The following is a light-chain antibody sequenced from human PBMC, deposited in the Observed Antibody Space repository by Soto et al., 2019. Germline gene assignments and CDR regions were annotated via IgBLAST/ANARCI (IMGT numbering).Light chain of an antibody. CDR2: AAS. CDR1: QGISNH. Sequence: DIQMTQSPSSLSAPVGDRVTITCRASQGISNHLAWFQQKPGKAPKSLIYAASSLQSGVPPKFCGSGSGTDYTLTISNMQPEDFATYYSQQYNSYPITFGQGTRLEIK. J-gene: IGKJ5*01. V-gene: IGKV1-16*02. CDR3: QQYNSYPIT.